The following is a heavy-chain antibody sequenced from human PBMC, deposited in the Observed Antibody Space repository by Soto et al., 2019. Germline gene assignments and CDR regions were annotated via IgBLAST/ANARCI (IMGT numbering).Heavy chain of an antibody. J-gene: IGHJ5*02. CDR3: ARVVSSGRPNWFDP. V-gene: IGHV4-34*01. Sequence: NPSETLSLTCAVYGGSFSGYYCTWIRQPPGKGLEWIGEINQSGSTNYNPSLKSRVTISVDISKNQFSLKMSSVTAAYTAVYYCARVVSSGRPNWFDPWGQGTLVTVSS. D-gene: IGHD6-19*01. CDR2: INQSGST. CDR1: GGSFSGYY.